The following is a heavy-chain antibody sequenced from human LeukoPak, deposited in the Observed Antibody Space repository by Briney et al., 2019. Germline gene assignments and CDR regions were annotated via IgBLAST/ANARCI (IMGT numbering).Heavy chain of an antibody. CDR2: INTDGSIT. Sequence: GGSLRLSCAASGFTFSSYAMSWVRQAPGKGLVWVSRINTDGSITGYADSVKGRFTISRDNAKNTLSLQMNSLRAEDTAVYYCARDSGFQNYYDSGSQKTFDIRGQGTMVTVSS. CDR1: GFTFSSYA. D-gene: IGHD3-10*01. J-gene: IGHJ3*02. V-gene: IGHV3-74*01. CDR3: ARDSGFQNYYDSGSQKTFDI.